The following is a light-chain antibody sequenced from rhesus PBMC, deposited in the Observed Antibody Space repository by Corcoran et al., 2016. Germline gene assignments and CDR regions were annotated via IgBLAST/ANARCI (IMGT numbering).Light chain of an antibody. CDR1: QGISSW. Sequence: DIQMTQSPSPLSASVGDRVTITCRASQGISSWLAWYQHKPGTAPKLLIHKASRLQSGVTSRFSGSGSGTDFTLTIRSLQPEDFATYYCQQYNSAPLTFGGGTKVEIK. CDR2: KAS. J-gene: IGKJ4*01. CDR3: QQYNSAPLT. V-gene: IGKV1-21*01.